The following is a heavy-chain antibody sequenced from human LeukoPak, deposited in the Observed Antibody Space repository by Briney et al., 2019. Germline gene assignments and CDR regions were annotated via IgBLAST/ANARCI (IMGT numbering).Heavy chain of an antibody. CDR1: GFTFSSYG. J-gene: IGHJ3*02. D-gene: IGHD3-22*01. V-gene: IGHV3-30*18. CDR2: ISYDGSNK. CDR3: AKDLYYYDSSGSREAFDI. Sequence: GGSLRLSCAASGFTFSSYGMHWVRQAPGKGLEWVAVISYDGSNKYYADSVKGRFTISRDNSKNTLYLQMNSLRAEDTAVYYCAKDLYYYDSSGSREAFDIWGQGTMVTVSS.